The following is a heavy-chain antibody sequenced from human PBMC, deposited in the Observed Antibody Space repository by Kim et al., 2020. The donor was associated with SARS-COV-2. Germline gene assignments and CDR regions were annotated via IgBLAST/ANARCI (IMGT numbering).Heavy chain of an antibody. CDR1: GYTFTSYA. V-gene: IGHV1-3*01. J-gene: IGHJ6*02. CDR3: ARGWVVAVAGFPWVGYGMDV. D-gene: IGHD6-19*01. CDR2: INAGNGNT. Sequence: ASVKVSCKASGYTFTSYAMHWVRQAPGQRLEWMGWINAGNGNTKYSQKFQGRVTITRDTSASTAYMELSSLRSEDTAVYYCARGWVVAVAGFPWVGYGMDVWGQGTTVTVSS.